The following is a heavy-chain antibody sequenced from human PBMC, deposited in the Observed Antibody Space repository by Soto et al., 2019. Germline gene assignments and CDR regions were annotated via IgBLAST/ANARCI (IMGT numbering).Heavy chain of an antibody. V-gene: IGHV3-23*01. CDR3: AKDRWCSSTSCYLFLFDP. J-gene: IGHJ5*02. D-gene: IGHD2-2*01. CDR1: GFTFRSSP. CDR2: ISGGDGST. Sequence: GGSLRLSCAVSGFTFRSSPMSWVRRAPGKGLEWVSGISGGDGSTHYAESVRGRFTITRDNSKNTLYLQMNSLRAEDTAVYYCAKDRWCSSTSCYLFLFDPWGQGTLVTVPQ.